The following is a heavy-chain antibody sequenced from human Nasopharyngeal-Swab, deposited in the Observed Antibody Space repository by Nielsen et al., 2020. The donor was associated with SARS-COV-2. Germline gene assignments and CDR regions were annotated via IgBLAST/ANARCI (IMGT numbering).Heavy chain of an antibody. D-gene: IGHD5-24*01. J-gene: IGHJ5*01. CDR1: GYSFVNHW. CDR2: VYPGNSEV. V-gene: IGHV5-51*01. CDR3: ARRAARDGYNYEVDP. Sequence: GESLKISCMASGYSFVNHWIGWVRQKPRKGLEWMGMVYPGNSEVAYSPSFQGQVTISADKSTNTAFLQWTSLRPSDTAMYFCARRAARDGYNYEVDPWGQGTLVTVS.